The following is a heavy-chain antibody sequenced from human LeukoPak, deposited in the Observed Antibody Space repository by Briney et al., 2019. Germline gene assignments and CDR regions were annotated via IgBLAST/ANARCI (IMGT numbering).Heavy chain of an antibody. CDR2: MYYTGST. CDR3: AAVVVSGTPYFDY. CDR1: GGSIRSYY. J-gene: IGHJ4*02. V-gene: IGHV4-59*03. D-gene: IGHD2-21*02. Sequence: SETLSLTCTVSGGSIRSYYWTWIRQPPGKGLEWIRYMYYTGSTKYNPSLKSRVSISVDTSKNQFSLTLTSVTAADTAVYYCAAVVVSGTPYFDYWGQGTLVTVSS.